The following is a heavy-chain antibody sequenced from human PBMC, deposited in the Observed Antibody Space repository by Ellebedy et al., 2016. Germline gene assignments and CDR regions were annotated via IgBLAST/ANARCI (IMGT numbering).Heavy chain of an antibody. CDR2: ISVDNGNT. D-gene: IGHD2-8*02. Sequence: ASVKVSCKASGYTFTFAGLHWVRQAPGQGLEWMGWISVDNGNTKTGQKFQGRVTMTTESSTSTAYMELRSLRSEDTAVYYCARQRYCSGETCFSFTDAFDIWGQGTMVTVSS. CDR3: ARQRYCSGETCFSFTDAFDI. CDR1: GYTFTFAG. J-gene: IGHJ3*02. V-gene: IGHV1-18*01.